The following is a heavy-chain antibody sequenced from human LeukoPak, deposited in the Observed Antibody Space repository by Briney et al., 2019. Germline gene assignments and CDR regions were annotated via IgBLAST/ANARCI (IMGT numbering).Heavy chain of an antibody. CDR2: IKQDGSEK. J-gene: IGHJ4*02. D-gene: IGHD6-6*01. CDR3: GRDSPYSARGQPTDY. Sequence: QSGGSLRLSCAASGFTVSSNYMTWVRQAPGKGLEWVANIKQDGSEKYYVDSVKGRFTISRDNAKNSLYLQMNSLRVEDTAIYYCGRDSPYSARGQPTDYWGQGTLVIVSS. V-gene: IGHV3-7*01. CDR1: GFTVSSNY.